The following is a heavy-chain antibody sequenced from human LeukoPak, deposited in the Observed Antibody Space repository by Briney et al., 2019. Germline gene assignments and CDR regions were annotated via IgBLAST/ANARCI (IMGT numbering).Heavy chain of an antibody. CDR1: GYTFTSYA. CDR3: ARGYCSGGSCYSWYYYYGMDV. D-gene: IGHD2-15*01. V-gene: IGHV1-3*01. CDR2: INAGNGNT. Sequence: ASVKVSCKASGYTFTSYAMHWVRQAPGQRLEWMGCINAGNGNTKYSQKFQGRVTITRDTSASTAYMELSSLRSEDTAVYYCARGYCSGGSCYSWYYYYGMDVWGQGATVTVSS. J-gene: IGHJ6*02.